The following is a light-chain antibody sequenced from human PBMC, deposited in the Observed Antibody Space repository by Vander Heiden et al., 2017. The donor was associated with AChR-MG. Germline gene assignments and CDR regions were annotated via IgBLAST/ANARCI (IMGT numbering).Light chain of an antibody. J-gene: IGLJ2*01. CDR1: SSTIGAGYD. CDR2: GNS. Sequence: QSVLTPPPSVSGAPGQRVTISCTGSSSTIGAGYDVHWYQQLPGTAPKLLIYGNSNRPSGVPDRFSGSKSGTSASLAITGLQAEDEADYYCQSYDSSLSGFVVFGGGTKLTVL. V-gene: IGLV1-40*01. CDR3: QSYDSSLSGFVV.